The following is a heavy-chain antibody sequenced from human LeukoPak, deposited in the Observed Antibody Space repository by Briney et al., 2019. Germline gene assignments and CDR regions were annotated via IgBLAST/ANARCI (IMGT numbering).Heavy chain of an antibody. CDR3: ARAPKRYCSSTSCSMGDY. V-gene: IGHV3-30-3*01. Sequence: PGGSLRLSCAASGFTFSSYAMHWVRQAPGKGLEWVAVISYDGSNKYYADSVKGRFTISRDNSKNTLYLQMNNLRAEDTAVYYCARAPKRYCSSTSCSMGDYWGQGTLVTVSS. CDR1: GFTFSSYA. J-gene: IGHJ4*02. CDR2: ISYDGSNK. D-gene: IGHD2-2*01.